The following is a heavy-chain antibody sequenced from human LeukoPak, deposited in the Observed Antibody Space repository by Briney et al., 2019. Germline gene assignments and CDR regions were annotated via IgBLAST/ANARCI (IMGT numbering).Heavy chain of an antibody. CDR3: ARGQELDDGVFDS. Sequence: GGSLRLSCAASGFTFSSFAMTWVRQAPGTGLEWVSNLRSNGDPTYNGDSVKGRFTISRDNSKNTVYLQMNILRVEDTAIYYCARGQELDDGVFDSWGQGTLVTVSA. D-gene: IGHD1-1*01. J-gene: IGHJ4*02. CDR2: LRSNGDPT. CDR1: GFTFSSFA. V-gene: IGHV3-23*01.